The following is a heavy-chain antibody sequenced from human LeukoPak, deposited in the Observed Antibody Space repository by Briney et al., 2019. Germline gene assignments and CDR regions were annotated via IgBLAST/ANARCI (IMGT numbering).Heavy chain of an antibody. V-gene: IGHV3-23*01. CDR1: GFTFSNYA. CDR3: AKGSDYYGSVTSKKTD. D-gene: IGHD3-10*01. CDR2: ISGGSGNI. J-gene: IGHJ4*02. Sequence: GGSLRLSCSVSGFTFSNYAMHWVRRAPGKGLEWVLLISGGSGNIYYVDSVKGRFTISRDNSKNTLYVQMTSLRAEDTAIYYCAKGSDYYGSVTSKKTDWGQGTLVTVSS.